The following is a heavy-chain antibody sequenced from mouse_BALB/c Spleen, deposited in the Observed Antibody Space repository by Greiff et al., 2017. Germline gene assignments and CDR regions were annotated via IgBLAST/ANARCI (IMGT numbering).Heavy chain of an antibody. Sequence: EVKVVESGGDLVKPGGSLKLSCAASGFTFSSYGMSWVRQTPDKRLEWVATISSGGSYTYYPDSVKGRFTISRDNAKNTLYLQMSSLKSEDTAMYYCARWDYDGFAYWGQGTLVTVSA. D-gene: IGHD2-4*01. CDR2: ISSGGSYT. CDR3: ARWDYDGFAY. J-gene: IGHJ3*01. CDR1: GFTFSSYG. V-gene: IGHV5-6*01.